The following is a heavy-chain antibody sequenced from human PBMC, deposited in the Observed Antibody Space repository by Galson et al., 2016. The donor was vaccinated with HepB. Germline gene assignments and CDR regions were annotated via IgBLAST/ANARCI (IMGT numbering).Heavy chain of an antibody. CDR1: GFSLSTSGVG. Sequence: PALVKPTQTLTLTCTFSGFSLSTSGVGVGWIRQPPGKALEWLALIYWDDDKRYSPSLKSRLTITKDTSKNRVVLTMTNMDPVDTATYYCAHRRYLIGSGSYLLDFDYWGQGTLVTVSS. CDR3: AHRRYLIGSGSYLLDFDY. D-gene: IGHD3-10*01. CDR2: IYWDDDK. J-gene: IGHJ4*02. V-gene: IGHV2-5*02.